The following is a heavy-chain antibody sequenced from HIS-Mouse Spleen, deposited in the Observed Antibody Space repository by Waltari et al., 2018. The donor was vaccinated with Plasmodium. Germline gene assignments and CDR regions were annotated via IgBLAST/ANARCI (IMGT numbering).Heavy chain of an antibody. Sequence: QVQLQQWGAGLLKPSETLSLTCAVYGGSFSGYYWSWIRQPPGQGLEWIGEINHSGSPNYNPSRKSRVTISVDTSKNQFSLKLSSVTAADTAVYYCARVIPLGIPHFDYWGQGTLVTVSS. J-gene: IGHJ4*02. V-gene: IGHV4-34*01. CDR1: GGSFSGYY. D-gene: IGHD7-27*01. CDR2: INHSGSP. CDR3: ARVIPLGIPHFDY.